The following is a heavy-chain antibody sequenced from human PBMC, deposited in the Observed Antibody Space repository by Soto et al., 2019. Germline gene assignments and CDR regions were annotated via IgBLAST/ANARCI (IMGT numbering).Heavy chain of an antibody. CDR3: ARARFQVLYGKPYFDS. CDR2: IIPIFGTA. CDR1: GGTFSSYA. Sequence: SVKVSCKASGGTFSSYAISWVRQAPGQGLEWMGGIIPIFGTANYAQKFQGRVTITADESTSTAYMELSSLRSEDTAVYYCARARFQVLYGKPYFDSWGQGTLVTVSS. J-gene: IGHJ4*02. D-gene: IGHD2-2*02. V-gene: IGHV1-69*13.